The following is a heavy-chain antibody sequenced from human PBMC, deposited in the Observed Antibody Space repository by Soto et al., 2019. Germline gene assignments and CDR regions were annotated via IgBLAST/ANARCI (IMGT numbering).Heavy chain of an antibody. CDR3: ASDSPIGSTFSGYDAIEY. V-gene: IGHV1-69*02. CDR1: GGTFSNDI. CDR2: IIPLLDIA. J-gene: IGHJ4*01. D-gene: IGHD5-12*01. Sequence: QVQLVQSGAEVKKPGSSVKVSCKTSGGTFSNDIITWVRQAPGQGLEWMGRIIPLLDIANYAQKFQGRVTNTPGKATMTAYTSLNSLRSEDTAVYYCASDSPIGSTFSGYDAIEYWGHGTLVTVSS.